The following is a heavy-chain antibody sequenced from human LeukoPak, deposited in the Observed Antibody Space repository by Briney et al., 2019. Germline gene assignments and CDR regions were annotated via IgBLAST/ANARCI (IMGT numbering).Heavy chain of an antibody. V-gene: IGHV3-23*01. J-gene: IGHJ3*01. CDR1: GFTFSSYA. CDR3: AKPGGPGIAARGAFDL. D-gene: IGHD6-25*01. CDR2: ISGPGVST. Sequence: GGSLRLSCAASGFTFSSYAMSWVRQAPGQGLEWVSAISGPGVSTYYTDSVKGRFTISRDNSKNTLFLQMDSLRAEDTAVYYCAKPGGPGIAARGAFDLWGQGTMVTVSS.